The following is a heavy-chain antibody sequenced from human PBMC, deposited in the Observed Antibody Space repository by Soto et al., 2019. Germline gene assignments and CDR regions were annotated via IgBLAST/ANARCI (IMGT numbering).Heavy chain of an antibody. V-gene: IGHV3-30*04. CDR2: VSFDGRNK. Sequence: QVQLVESGGGVVQPGRSLRLSCTASGFTFRSFAMHWVRQAPGKGLEWLALVSFDGRNKYYADSEKGRFTISRDNSNSTVFLQMTGLRSEDTGVYYCARPAGPFDYWGQGTLVTVSS. CDR3: ARPAGPFDY. J-gene: IGHJ4*02. CDR1: GFTFRSFA.